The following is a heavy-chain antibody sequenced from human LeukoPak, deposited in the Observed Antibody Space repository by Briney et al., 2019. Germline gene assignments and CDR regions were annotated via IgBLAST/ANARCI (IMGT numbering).Heavy chain of an antibody. D-gene: IGHD2/OR15-2a*01. V-gene: IGHV3-13*01. CDR3: LRDCNNIRCSGARMDV. CDR1: GFTFSNYD. J-gene: IGHJ6*02. CDR2: IGTVGDT. Sequence: AGESLRLSCAASGFTFSNYDMHWVRQATGKGLEWVSSIGTVGDTYYSDSVKGRFTISRENAKNPWYLQMSSLRAGDTAVYYCLRDCNNIRCSGARMDVWGQGTTVIVSS.